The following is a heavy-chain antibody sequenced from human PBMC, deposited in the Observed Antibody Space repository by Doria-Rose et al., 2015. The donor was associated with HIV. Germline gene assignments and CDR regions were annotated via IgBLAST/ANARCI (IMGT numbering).Heavy chain of an antibody. V-gene: IGHV2-26*01. CDR3: ARIKSSRWYHKYYFDF. D-gene: IGHD6-13*01. CDR2: SLSDDER. J-gene: IGHJ4*02. Sequence: QVTLKESGPVLVKPTETLTLTCTVSGVSLSSPGMGASWIRQPPGKALEWLANSLSDDERSYTTSLKSRLTISRGTSKSQVVLTMTDMDPVDTATYYCARIKSSRWYHKYYFDFWGQGTLVIVSA. CDR1: GVSLSSPGMG.